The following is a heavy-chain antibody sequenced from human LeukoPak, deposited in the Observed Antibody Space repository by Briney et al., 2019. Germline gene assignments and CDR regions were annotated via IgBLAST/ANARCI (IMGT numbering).Heavy chain of an antibody. J-gene: IGHJ2*01. CDR3: ARDRRPQGDNAWYFDL. CDR1: GGSISSGGYS. CDR2: IYHSGST. D-gene: IGHD1-1*01. Sequence: PSETLSLTCAVSGGSISSGGYSWSWIRQPPGKGLQWIGYIYHSGSTYYNPSLKSRVTMSVDRSKNQFSLKLSSVTAADTAVYYCARDRRPQGDNAWYFDLWGRGTLVTVSS. V-gene: IGHV4-30-2*01.